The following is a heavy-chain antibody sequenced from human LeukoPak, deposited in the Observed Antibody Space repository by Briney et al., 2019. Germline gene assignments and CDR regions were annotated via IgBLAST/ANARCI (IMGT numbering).Heavy chain of an antibody. V-gene: IGHV1-69*13. CDR2: IIPIFGTA. Sequence: SVKVSCKASGGTFISYAISWVRQAPGQGLEWMGGIIPIFGTANYAQKFQGRATITADESTSTAYMELSSLRSEDTAVYYCARDLYGDYPGYYYYMDVWGKGTTVTVSS. D-gene: IGHD4-17*01. CDR1: GGTFISYA. J-gene: IGHJ6*03. CDR3: ARDLYGDYPGYYYYMDV.